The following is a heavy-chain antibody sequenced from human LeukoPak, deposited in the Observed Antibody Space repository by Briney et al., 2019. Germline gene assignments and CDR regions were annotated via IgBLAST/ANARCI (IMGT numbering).Heavy chain of an antibody. J-gene: IGHJ4*02. D-gene: IGHD3-22*01. CDR1: GFTFDDYA. CDR2: ISGSGGST. CDR3: AKTDSGGSYFRFDY. Sequence: GGSLRLSCAASGFTFDDYAMHWVRQAPGKGLEWVSAISGSGGSTYYADSVKGRFTISRDNSNNTLYLQMNSLRAEDTAVYYCAKTDSGGSYFRFDYWGQGTLVAVSS. V-gene: IGHV3-23*01.